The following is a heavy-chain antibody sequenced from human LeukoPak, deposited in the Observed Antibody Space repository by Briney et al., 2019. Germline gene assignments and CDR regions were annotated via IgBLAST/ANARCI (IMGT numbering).Heavy chain of an antibody. Sequence: GGSLRLSCAASGFTFSNYGMHWVRQAPGKGPEWVAVISYDESDKYYADSVKGRFTISRDNSKNTLYLQMNSLRPEDTAVYYCAKGVVAATNAAYYGMDVWGQGTTVTVSS. V-gene: IGHV3-30*18. CDR2: ISYDESDK. J-gene: IGHJ6*02. D-gene: IGHD2-15*01. CDR1: GFTFSNYG. CDR3: AKGVVAATNAAYYGMDV.